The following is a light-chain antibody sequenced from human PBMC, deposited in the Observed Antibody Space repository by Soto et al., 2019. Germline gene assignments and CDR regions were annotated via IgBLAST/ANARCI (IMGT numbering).Light chain of an antibody. CDR3: QQYHSSPRT. V-gene: IGKV3-20*01. J-gene: IGKJ1*01. CDR1: QSVSSGF. Sequence: EIVLTQSPGTLSLSPGERATISYRASQSVSSGFLAWYQHKPGQAPRLLIYGAFSRATDIPDRFSGSGSGTDFTLTISRLEPEDFAVYYCQQYHSSPRTFGQGTKVEIK. CDR2: GAF.